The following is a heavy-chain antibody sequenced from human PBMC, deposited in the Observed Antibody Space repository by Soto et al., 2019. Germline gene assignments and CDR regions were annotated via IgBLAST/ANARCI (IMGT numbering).Heavy chain of an antibody. Sequence: QVQLVQSGAEVKKPGASVKVSCKASGYTFTGYYMHWVRQAPGRGLEWMGWINPNSGGTNYAQKFQGWVNMTRDTSISTAYMELSRLRSDDTAVYYCARGTHIVVVPAADREFDYWGQGTLVTVSS. D-gene: IGHD2-2*01. V-gene: IGHV1-2*04. CDR3: ARGTHIVVVPAADREFDY. CDR2: INPNSGGT. J-gene: IGHJ4*02. CDR1: GYTFTGYY.